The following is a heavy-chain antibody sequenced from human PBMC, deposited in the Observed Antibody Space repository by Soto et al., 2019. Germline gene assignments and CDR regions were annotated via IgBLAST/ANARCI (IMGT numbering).Heavy chain of an antibody. CDR1: GFTFSSYG. V-gene: IGHV3-30*18. D-gene: IGHD3-22*01. CDR2: ISYDGSNK. J-gene: IGHJ4*02. Sequence: LGGSLRLSCAASGFTFSSYGMHWVRQAPGKGLEWVAVISYDGSNKYYADSVKGRFTISRDNSKNTLYLQMNSLRAEDTAVYYCAKDALYDSSGSYFDYWGQGTLVTVSS. CDR3: AKDALYDSSGSYFDY.